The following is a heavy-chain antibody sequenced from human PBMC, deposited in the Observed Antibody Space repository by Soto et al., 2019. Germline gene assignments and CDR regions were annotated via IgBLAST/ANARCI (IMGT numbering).Heavy chain of an antibody. J-gene: IGHJ4*02. V-gene: IGHV1-46*01. D-gene: IGHD3-22*01. Sequence: QVQLVQSGAELKKPGASVKVSCKASGYTFTSYYMHWVRQAPGQGLEWMGIINPSGGSTSYAQKFPGRVTMTRDTSTSTVYMELSSMRSEDTAVYYCASSGAKNRAYYYDSSGYYRLDYWGQGTLVTVSS. CDR1: GYTFTSYY. CDR2: INPSGGST. CDR3: ASSGAKNRAYYYDSSGYYRLDY.